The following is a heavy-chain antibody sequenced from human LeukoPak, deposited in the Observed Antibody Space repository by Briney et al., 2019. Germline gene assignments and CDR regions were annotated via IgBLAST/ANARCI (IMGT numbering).Heavy chain of an antibody. D-gene: IGHD2-2*01. J-gene: IGHJ4*02. CDR2: INTNTGNP. CDR3: ARDRCGIGSSSTCYFDF. Sequence: ASVKVSCKASGYTFTNYGINWVRQAPGQGLEWMGWINTNTGNPTYAQGFTGRFVFSLDTSVSTAYLQISSLRAEDTAVYYCARDRCGIGSSSTCYFDFWGQGTLATVSS. V-gene: IGHV7-4-1*02. CDR1: GYTFTNYG.